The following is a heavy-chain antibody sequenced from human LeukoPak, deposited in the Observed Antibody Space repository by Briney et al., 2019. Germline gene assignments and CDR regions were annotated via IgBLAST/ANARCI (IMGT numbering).Heavy chain of an antibody. V-gene: IGHV3-43*02. CDR3: AKDLFCGSGSYHNWFDP. CDR2: ISGDGDST. CDR1: GFNLEDYA. Sequence: GSLTLSCSASGFNLEDYAMLWLRQAPGKGLPWVSLISGDGDSTYYADYVTGRFTIFRDNSKNSLYLQMHSLRTEDTALYSCAKDLFCGSGSYHNWFDPWGQGTLVTVSS. J-gene: IGHJ5*02. D-gene: IGHD3-10*01.